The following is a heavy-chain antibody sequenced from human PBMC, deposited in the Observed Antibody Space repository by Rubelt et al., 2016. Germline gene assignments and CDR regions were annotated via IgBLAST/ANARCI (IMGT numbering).Heavy chain of an antibody. J-gene: IGHJ4*02. Sequence: QVQLQESGPGLVKPSETLSLTCTVPGGSISSYYWSWIRQPPGKGLEWIGSIYYSGSTFYNPSLKSRVPLSVDTAKNQFSRKLSVVTAADTAVYYCARQGCSGGSCYPHAFDYWGQGTLVTVSS. V-gene: IGHV4-59*05. CDR3: ARQGCSGGSCYPHAFDY. CDR1: GGSISSYY. D-gene: IGHD2-15*01. CDR2: IYYSGST.